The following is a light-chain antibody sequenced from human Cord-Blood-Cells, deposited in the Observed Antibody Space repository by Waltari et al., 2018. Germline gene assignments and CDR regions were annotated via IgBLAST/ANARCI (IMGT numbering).Light chain of an antibody. Sequence: DIQMTQSPSTLSASVGDRVTITCRASQSISSWLAWYQQKPGKAPKLLIYDASSLESGVPSRFSGSGSGTEFTLTISSLQPDDCATYYCQQYNSDPYTFGQGTKLEIK. V-gene: IGKV1-5*01. CDR2: DAS. CDR3: QQYNSDPYT. CDR1: QSISSW. J-gene: IGKJ2*01.